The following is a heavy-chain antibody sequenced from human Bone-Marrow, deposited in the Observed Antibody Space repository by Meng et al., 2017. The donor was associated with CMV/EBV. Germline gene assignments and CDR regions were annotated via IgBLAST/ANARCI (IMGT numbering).Heavy chain of an antibody. CDR2: INGDGSDK. J-gene: IGHJ6*01. V-gene: IGHV3-7*01. CDR3: VPHDCAMDV. Sequence: GESLKISCAASGFTFRNYWMSWVRQAPGKGLEWVANINGDGSDKGYVDSVKGRFTISRDNARNSLYMEMNSLRPEDTAVYYCVPHDCAMDVWGPGTTVTGSS. CDR1: GFTFRNYW.